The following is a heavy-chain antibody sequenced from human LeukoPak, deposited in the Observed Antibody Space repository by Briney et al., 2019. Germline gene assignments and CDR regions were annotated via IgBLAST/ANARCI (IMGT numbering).Heavy chain of an antibody. Sequence: SETLSLTCTVSGGSISSYYWSWIRQPAGKGLEWIGRIYTSGSTNYNPSLKSRVTMSVDTSKNQFSLKLSSVTAADTAVYYCARDGGYSGYDWGSQGGYFDYWGQGTLVTVSS. V-gene: IGHV4-4*07. D-gene: IGHD5-12*01. CDR3: ARDGGYSGYDWGSQGGYFDY. CDR1: GGSISSYY. J-gene: IGHJ4*02. CDR2: IYTSGST.